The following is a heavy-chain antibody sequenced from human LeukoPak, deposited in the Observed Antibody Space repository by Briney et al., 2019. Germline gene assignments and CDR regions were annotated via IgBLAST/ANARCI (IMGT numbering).Heavy chain of an antibody. D-gene: IGHD6-13*01. CDR3: ARDSSFNGAAAGNY. CDR1: GFTFSSYS. J-gene: IGHJ4*02. Sequence: GGSLRLSCAASGFTFSSYSMNWVRKAPGKGLEWVSSISSSSSYIYYADSVKGRFTISRDNAKNSLYLQMNSLRAEDTAVYYCARDSSFNGAAAGNYWGQGTLVTVSS. CDR2: ISSSSSYI. V-gene: IGHV3-21*01.